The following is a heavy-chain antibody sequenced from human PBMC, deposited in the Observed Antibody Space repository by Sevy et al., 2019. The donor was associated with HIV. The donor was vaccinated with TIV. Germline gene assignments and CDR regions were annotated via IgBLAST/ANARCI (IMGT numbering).Heavy chain of an antibody. Sequence: GGSLRLSCAASGFTFSSYGMNWVRQAPGKGLEWVSSISSSSSYIYYADSVKGRFTISRDNAKNSLYLQMNSLRAEDTAVYYCARDMFQAAGSYYYYYGMDVWGQGTTVTVSS. J-gene: IGHJ6*02. CDR3: ARDMFQAAGSYYYYYGMDV. D-gene: IGHD6-13*01. V-gene: IGHV3-21*01. CDR2: ISSSSSYI. CDR1: GFTFSSYG.